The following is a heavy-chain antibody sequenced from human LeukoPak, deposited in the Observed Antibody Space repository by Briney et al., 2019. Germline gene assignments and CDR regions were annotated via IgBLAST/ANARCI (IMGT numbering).Heavy chain of an antibody. V-gene: IGHV3-7*04. Sequence: PGGSLRLSCGASGFTFSTSWMSWVRQAPGKGLEWVANIKQDESEKYYVDSVKGRFTISRDNAKNSLFLQMNSLRADDTAIYYCARGRFGITWGQGTLVTVSS. CDR1: GFTFSTSW. D-gene: IGHD3-16*01. CDR3: ARGRFGIT. CDR2: IKQDESEK. J-gene: IGHJ4*02.